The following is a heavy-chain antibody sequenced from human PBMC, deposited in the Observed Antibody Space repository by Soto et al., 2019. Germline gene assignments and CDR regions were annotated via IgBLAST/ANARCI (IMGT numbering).Heavy chain of an antibody. Sequence: GASVKVSCKASGYTFTSYAMHWVRQAPGQRLEWMGGINAGNGNTKYSQKFQGRVTITRDTSASTAYMELSSLRSEDTAVYYCARSLGYCTNGVCPMDVWGQGTTVTVSS. V-gene: IGHV1-3*01. CDR1: GYTFTSYA. CDR2: INAGNGNT. CDR3: ARSLGYCTNGVCPMDV. D-gene: IGHD2-8*01. J-gene: IGHJ6*02.